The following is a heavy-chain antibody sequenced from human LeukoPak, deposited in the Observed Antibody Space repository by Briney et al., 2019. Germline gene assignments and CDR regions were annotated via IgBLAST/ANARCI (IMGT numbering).Heavy chain of an antibody. CDR3: ARLSDF. CDR2: INYSGTN. V-gene: IGHV4-39*01. J-gene: IGHJ4*02. CDR1: GGTISSDNFY. Sequence: PSETLSLTCTVSGGTISSDNFYWGWLRQPRGKGREWIASINYSGTNYYNPSRNSRTTISVDTSKTHFSLRLSSITAADTAVYYCARLSDFWGQGILVTVSS.